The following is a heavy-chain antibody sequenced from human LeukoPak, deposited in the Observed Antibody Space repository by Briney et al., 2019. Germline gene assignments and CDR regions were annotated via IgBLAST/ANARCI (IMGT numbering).Heavy chain of an antibody. CDR2: IYSGGST. Sequence: GGSLRLSCAASGFTVSNNYMSWVRQAPGKGLECVSVIYSGGSTYYADSVKGRFTISRDNSKNTLYLQMNSLKTEDTAVYYCTTPLSYYDSSGYYPHYYYYMDVWGKGTTVTVSS. CDR3: TTPLSYYDSSGYYPHYYYYMDV. CDR1: GFTVSNNY. J-gene: IGHJ6*03. V-gene: IGHV3-53*01. D-gene: IGHD3-22*01.